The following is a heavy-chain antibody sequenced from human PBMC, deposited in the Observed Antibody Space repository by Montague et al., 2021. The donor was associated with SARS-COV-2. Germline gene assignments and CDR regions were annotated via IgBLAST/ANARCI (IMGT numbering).Heavy chain of an antibody. CDR3: ARAQPRTIEF. CDR2: CLMREI. J-gene: IGHJ4*02. D-gene: IGHD1-14*01. Sequence: SETLSLTCAGSQACVVEHWCRSVEHTSELQSQPVGVCCLMREINRNPSLKSRVSMSVDTSKNQFFLVLNSVTPADTAVYYCARAQPRTIEFWGQGTLVTVSS. CDR1: QACVVEHW. V-gene: IGHV4-59*02.